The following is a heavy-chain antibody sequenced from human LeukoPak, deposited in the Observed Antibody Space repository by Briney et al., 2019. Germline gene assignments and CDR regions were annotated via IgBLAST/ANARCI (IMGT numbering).Heavy chain of an antibody. J-gene: IGHJ4*02. D-gene: IGHD1-14*01. CDR1: GFTFSSYG. V-gene: IGHV3-23*01. CDR3: AKDRRPLRPYYFDY. Sequence: GGSLRPSCAASGFTFSSYGMHWVRQAPGKGLEWVSAISGSGGSTYYADSVKGRFTISRDNSKNTLYLQMNSLRAEDTAVYYCAKDRRPLRPYYFDYWGQGTLVTVSS. CDR2: ISGSGGST.